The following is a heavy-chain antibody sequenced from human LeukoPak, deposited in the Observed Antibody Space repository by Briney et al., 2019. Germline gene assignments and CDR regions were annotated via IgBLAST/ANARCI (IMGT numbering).Heavy chain of an antibody. CDR2: ISGSGGST. Sequence: PRGSLRLSCAASGFTFSSYAMSWVRQAPGKGLEWVSAISGSGGSTYYADSVKGRFTISRDNSKNTLYLQMNSLRAEDTAVYYCANIVVVVAATSDFDYRGQGTLVTVSS. D-gene: IGHD2-15*01. CDR1: GFTFSSYA. J-gene: IGHJ4*02. CDR3: ANIVVVVAATSDFDY. V-gene: IGHV3-23*01.